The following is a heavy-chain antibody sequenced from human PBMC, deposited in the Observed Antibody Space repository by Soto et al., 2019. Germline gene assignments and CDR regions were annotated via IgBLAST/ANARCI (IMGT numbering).Heavy chain of an antibody. CDR2: IYYSGST. D-gene: IGHD2-2*01. CDR3: ARDMIVVVPAAKHARYYGMDV. J-gene: IGHJ6*02. CDR1: GGSISSGGYY. V-gene: IGHV4-31*03. Sequence: QVQLQESGPGLVKPSQTLSLTCTVSGGSISSGGYYWSWIRQHPGKGLAWIGYIYYSGSTYYNPSLKSRVTISVDTSKNQFSLKLSSVTAADTAVYYCARDMIVVVPAAKHARYYGMDVWGQGTTVTVSS.